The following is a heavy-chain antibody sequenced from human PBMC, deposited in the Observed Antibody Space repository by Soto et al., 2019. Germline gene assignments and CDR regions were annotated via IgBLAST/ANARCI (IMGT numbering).Heavy chain of an antibody. CDR2: ISYDGSNK. J-gene: IGHJ6*02. D-gene: IGHD6-13*01. CDR1: GFTFSSYA. Sequence: QVQLVESGGGVVQPGRSLRLSCAASGFTFSSYAMHWVRQAPGKGLEWVAVISYDGSNKYYADSVKGRFTISRDNSKNTLYLQMNSLRAEDTAVYYCARDQYSSSWYRPFNGMDVGGQGTTVTVSS. V-gene: IGHV3-30-3*01. CDR3: ARDQYSSSWYRPFNGMDV.